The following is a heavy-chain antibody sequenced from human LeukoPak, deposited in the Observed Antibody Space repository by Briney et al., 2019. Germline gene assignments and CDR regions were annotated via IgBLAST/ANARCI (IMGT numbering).Heavy chain of an antibody. CDR2: IIPIFGTA. J-gene: IGHJ5*02. CDR3: AGGAVGYCSSTSCSWFDP. V-gene: IGHV1-69*01. D-gene: IGHD2-2*03. CDR1: GGTFSSYA. Sequence: GSSVKVSCKASGGTFSSYAISWVRQAPGQGLEWMGGIIPIFGTANYAQKFQGRVTITADESTSTAYMELSSLRSEDTAVYYCAGGAVGYCSSTSCSWFDPWGQGTLVTVSS.